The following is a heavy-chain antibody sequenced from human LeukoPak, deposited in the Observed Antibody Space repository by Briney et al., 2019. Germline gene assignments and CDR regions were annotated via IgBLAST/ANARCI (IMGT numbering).Heavy chain of an antibody. CDR2: IYYSGST. CDR3: ARPTAAGKPGYDAFDI. V-gene: IGHV4-39*01. Sequence: SETLSLTCTVSGGSISSSSYYWGWIRQPPVKGLEWIGSIYYSGSTYYNPSLKSRVTISVDTSKNQFSLKLSSVTAADTAVYYCARPTAAGKPGYDAFDIWGQGTMVTVSS. CDR1: GGSISSSSYY. J-gene: IGHJ3*02. D-gene: IGHD6-13*01.